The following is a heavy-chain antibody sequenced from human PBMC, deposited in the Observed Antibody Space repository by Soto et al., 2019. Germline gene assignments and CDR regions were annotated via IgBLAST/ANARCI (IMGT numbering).Heavy chain of an antibody. CDR3: AKIRGGYDFWSGYYSNYYYYGMDV. J-gene: IGHJ6*02. Sequence: EVQLLESGGDLIQPGGSLRLSCVASGITFGSRAMSWVRQAPGEGLEWVSTITDTGGDAKYADSVRGRFTISRDNSKNTVYLQMNSLRAEDTAVYYCAKIRGGYDFWSGYYSNYYYYGMDVWGQGTTVTVSS. CDR1: GITFGSRA. CDR2: ITDTGGDA. D-gene: IGHD3-3*01. V-gene: IGHV3-23*01.